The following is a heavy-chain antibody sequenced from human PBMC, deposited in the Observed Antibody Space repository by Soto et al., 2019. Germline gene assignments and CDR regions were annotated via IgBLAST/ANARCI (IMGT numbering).Heavy chain of an antibody. J-gene: IGHJ6*02. Sequence: TSEKVSCKASGGTFSSYAISWVRQAPGQGLEWMGGIIPIFGTANYAQKFQGRVTITADESTSTAYMELSSLRSEDTAVYYCASLSSGWGALLYYYGMDVWGQGTTVTVSS. CDR2: IIPIFGTA. CDR1: GGTFSSYA. D-gene: IGHD6-19*01. V-gene: IGHV1-69*13. CDR3: ASLSSGWGALLYYYGMDV.